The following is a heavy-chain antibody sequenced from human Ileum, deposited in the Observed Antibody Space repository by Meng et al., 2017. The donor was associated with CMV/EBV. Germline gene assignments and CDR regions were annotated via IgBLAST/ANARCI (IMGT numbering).Heavy chain of an antibody. CDR2: IYYRGGT. CDR3: TRGRLLWFGDGDN. D-gene: IGHD3-10*01. V-gene: IGHV4-39*07. J-gene: IGHJ4*02. Sequence: SGGSISSRIYYGGWIRQRPGKGLEWIGSIYYRGGTYYNPSLKSRVTISVDTSKNQFSLTLSSVTAADTAVYYCTRGRLLWFGDGDNWGQGTLVTVSS. CDR1: GGSISSRIYY.